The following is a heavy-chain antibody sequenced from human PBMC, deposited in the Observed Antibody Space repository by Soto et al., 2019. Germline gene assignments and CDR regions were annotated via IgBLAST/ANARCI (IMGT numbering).Heavy chain of an antibody. Sequence: ASVKVSCKASGYTFIEHGISWVRQAPGQGLEWMGWISVDNGSTNYAQKFRDRVVMTIDRSTTTAYMEMSSLRSDDTAVYYCARYGYRRVPHASWGQGTLEAGSS. CDR2: ISVDNGST. V-gene: IGHV1-18*01. D-gene: IGHD5-12*01. CDR3: ARYGYRRVPHAS. J-gene: IGHJ5*01. CDR1: GYTFIEHG.